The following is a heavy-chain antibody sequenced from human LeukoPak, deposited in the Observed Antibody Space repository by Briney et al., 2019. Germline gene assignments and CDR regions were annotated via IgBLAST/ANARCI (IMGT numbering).Heavy chain of an antibody. V-gene: IGHV3-48*03. CDR1: GFTFSSYE. CDR3: ASQAVTTAY. J-gene: IGHJ4*02. Sequence: PGGSLRLSCAASGFTFSSYEMNWVRQAPGKGLEWVSYISSSGSTIYYADSVKGRFTISRDNAKNSLYLQMNSLRAEDTAVYYCASQAVTTAYWGQGTLVTVSS. CDR2: ISSSGSTI. D-gene: IGHD4-17*01.